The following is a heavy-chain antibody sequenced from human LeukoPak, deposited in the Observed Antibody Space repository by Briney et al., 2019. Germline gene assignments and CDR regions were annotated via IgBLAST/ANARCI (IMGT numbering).Heavy chain of an antibody. Sequence: GGSLRLSCAASGFTFSDHYMTWIRQGPGKGREWVSYMSTKGQTIHYADSVKGLFTISRDNDKNSVFLQMNNLSADDTAVYYCAKYSDYWTGFSAMDVWGTGTTVTVS. CDR1: GFTFSDHY. CDR3: AKYSDYWTGFSAMDV. V-gene: IGHV3-11*01. J-gene: IGHJ6*03. CDR2: MSTKGQTI. D-gene: IGHD3/OR15-3a*01.